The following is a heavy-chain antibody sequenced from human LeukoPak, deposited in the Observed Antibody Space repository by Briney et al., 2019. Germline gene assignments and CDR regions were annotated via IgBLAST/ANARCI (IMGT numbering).Heavy chain of an antibody. CDR2: IGAYNGNT. CDR1: GYTFTSYG. Sequence: ASVKVSCKASGYTFTSYGISWVRQAPGQGLEWMGWIGAYNGNTNYAQKLQGRVTMTTDTSTSTAYMELRSLRSDDTAVYYCATLWFGDPNWFDPWGQGTLVTVSS. J-gene: IGHJ5*02. CDR3: ATLWFGDPNWFDP. D-gene: IGHD3-10*01. V-gene: IGHV1-18*01.